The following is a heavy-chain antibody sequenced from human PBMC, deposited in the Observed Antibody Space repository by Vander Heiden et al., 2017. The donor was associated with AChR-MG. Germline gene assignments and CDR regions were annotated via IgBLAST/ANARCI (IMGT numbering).Heavy chain of an antibody. CDR3: ARSSGRAVAGKSGFDY. V-gene: IGHV3-30-3*01. CDR2: ISYDGSNK. D-gene: IGHD6-19*01. CDR1: GFTFRSYA. J-gene: IGHJ4*02. Sequence: QVQLVESGGGVVQPGRSLRLSCAASGFTFRSYARHGVRQAPGKGLGLVAVISYDGSNKYYTDSVKGRFTISRDNSKNTLYLQMNSLRAEDTAVYYCARSSGRAVAGKSGFDYWGQGTLVTVSS.